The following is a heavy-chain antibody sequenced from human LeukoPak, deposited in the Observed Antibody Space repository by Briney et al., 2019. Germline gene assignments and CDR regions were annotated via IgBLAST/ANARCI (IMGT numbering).Heavy chain of an antibody. CDR3: ARSVGRYAFGGVIVIRGFDP. D-gene: IGHD3-16*02. J-gene: IGHJ5*02. V-gene: IGHV4-34*01. Sequence: PSETLSLTCAVSGGFFFGYYWSGIRQPPGKGLEWIGEINQGGRTAYNPPIKSRASISVATSTNQFSLKLSSVTPADTAVYYCARSVGRYAFGGVIVIRGFDPWGQGTLVTVSP. CDR2: INQGGRT. CDR1: GGFFFGYY.